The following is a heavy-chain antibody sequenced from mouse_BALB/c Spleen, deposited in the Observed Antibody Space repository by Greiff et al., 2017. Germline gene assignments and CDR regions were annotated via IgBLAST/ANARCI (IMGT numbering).Heavy chain of an antibody. CDR1: GFTFTDYY. CDR3: ARDRGNYYGSIDY. J-gene: IGHJ2*01. Sequence: EVKVVESGGGLVQPGGSLRLSCATSGFTFTDYYMSWVRQPPGKALEWLGFIRNKANGYTTEYSASVKGRFTISRDNSQSILYLRMNTLRAEDSATYYCARDRGNYYGSIDYWGQGTTLTVSS. D-gene: IGHD1-1*01. V-gene: IGHV7-3*02. CDR2: IRNKANGYTT.